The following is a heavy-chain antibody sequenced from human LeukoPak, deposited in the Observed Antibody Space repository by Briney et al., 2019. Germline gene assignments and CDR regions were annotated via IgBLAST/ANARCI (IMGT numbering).Heavy chain of an antibody. Sequence: PSETLSLTCTVSGGSISSYYWSWIRQPPGKGLEWIGYVYYSGNTNYNPSLTSRVTMSVDTSKNQFSLKLSSVTAADTAVYYCARDGFRDAFDIWGQGTMVTVSS. CDR1: GGSISSYY. CDR2: VYYSGNT. CDR3: ARDGFRDAFDI. V-gene: IGHV4-59*12. D-gene: IGHD5-12*01. J-gene: IGHJ3*02.